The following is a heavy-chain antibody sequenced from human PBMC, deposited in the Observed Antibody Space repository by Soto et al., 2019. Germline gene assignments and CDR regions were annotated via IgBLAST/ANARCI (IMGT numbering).Heavy chain of an antibody. CDR3: ARDHVKIFGVVTPFDH. D-gene: IGHD3-3*01. CDR2: IYYSGST. V-gene: IGHV4-59*01. Sequence: SETLSLTCTVSGGSISSYYWSWIRQPPGKGLEWIGYIYYSGSTNYNPSLKSRVTISVDTSKNQFSLKLSSVTAADTAVYYCARDHVKIFGVVTPFDHWGQGTLVTVSS. CDR1: GGSISSYY. J-gene: IGHJ4*02.